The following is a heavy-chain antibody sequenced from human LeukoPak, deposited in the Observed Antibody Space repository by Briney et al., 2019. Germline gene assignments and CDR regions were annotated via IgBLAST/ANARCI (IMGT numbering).Heavy chain of an antibody. CDR2: INHSGST. CDR3: AGGRYSYGYDY. J-gene: IGHJ4*02. Sequence: SETLSLTCAVYGGSFSGYYWSWIRQPPGKGLEWIGEINHSGSTNYNPSLKSRVTISVDTSKNQFSLKLSSVTAADTAVYYCAGGRYSYGYDYWGQGTLVTVSS. V-gene: IGHV4-34*01. D-gene: IGHD5-18*01. CDR1: GGSFSGYY.